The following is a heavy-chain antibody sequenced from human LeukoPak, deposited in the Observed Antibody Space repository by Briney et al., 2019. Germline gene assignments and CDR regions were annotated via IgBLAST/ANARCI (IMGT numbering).Heavy chain of an antibody. D-gene: IGHD3-10*01. CDR1: GGSISSYY. Sequence: SETLSLTCTVSGGSISSYYWGWIRQPPGKGLEWIGSIYYSGSTYYNPSLKSRVTISVDTSKNQFSLKLSSVTAADTAVYYCASLGLWFGELLNWGQGTLVTVSS. V-gene: IGHV4-39*01. CDR2: IYYSGST. CDR3: ASLGLWFGELLN. J-gene: IGHJ4*02.